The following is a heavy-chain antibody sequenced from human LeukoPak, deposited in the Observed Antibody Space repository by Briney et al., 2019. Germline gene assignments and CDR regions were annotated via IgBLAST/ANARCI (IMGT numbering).Heavy chain of an antibody. V-gene: IGHV3-15*01. D-gene: IGHD3-9*01. CDR3: TTDLNAGNYNNYYYYGMDV. CDR2: VKSNANGGTT. CDR1: GFTFSDAW. Sequence: GGSHRLSCAASGFTFSDAWMTWVRQAPGKGLEWVGRVKSNANGGTTDYAAPVKGRFTISRDESRNTLFLQMNSLKTEDTAVYYCTTDLNAGNYNNYYYYGMDVWGQGTTVTVSS. J-gene: IGHJ6*02.